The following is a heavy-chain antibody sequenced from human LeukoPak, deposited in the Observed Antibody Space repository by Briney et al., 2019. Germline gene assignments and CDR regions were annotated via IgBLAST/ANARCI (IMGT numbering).Heavy chain of an antibody. CDR2: IYYSGST. V-gene: IGHV4-59*08. CDR1: GGSISSYY. CDR3: ASTLGGVHAFDI. Sequence: SETLSLTCTVSGGSISSYYWSWIRQPPGKGLEWIGYIYYSGSTYYNPSLKSRVTISVDTSKNQFSLKLSSVTAADMAVYYCASTLGGVHAFDIWGQGTMVTVSS. D-gene: IGHD2-15*01. J-gene: IGHJ3*02.